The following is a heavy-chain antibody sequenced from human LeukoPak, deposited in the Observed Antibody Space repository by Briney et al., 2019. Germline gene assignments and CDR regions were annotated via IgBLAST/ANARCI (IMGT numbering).Heavy chain of an antibody. D-gene: IGHD2-21*02. V-gene: IGHV3-33*01. CDR2: IWYDGSNK. Sequence: PGRSLGLSCAASGFTFSSYGMHWVRQAPGKGLEWVAVIWYDGSNKYYADSVKGRFTISRDNSKNTLYLQMNSLRAGDTAVYYCARDLPHNCGGDCPWVYWGQGTLVTVSS. CDR1: GFTFSSYG. CDR3: ARDLPHNCGGDCPWVY. J-gene: IGHJ4*02.